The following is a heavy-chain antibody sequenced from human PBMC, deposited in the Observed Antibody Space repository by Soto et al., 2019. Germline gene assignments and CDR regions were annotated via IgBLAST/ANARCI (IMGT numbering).Heavy chain of an antibody. CDR1: VFTFNNYA. D-gene: IGHD3-10*01. CDR3: AKLGSSAWSPHYYFDY. V-gene: IGHV3-23*01. J-gene: IGHJ4*02. Sequence: GGSLRLSCAASVFTFNNYAMGWVRQAPGKGLEWVSAITGSGSDTYYLDSVKGRFTISRDNSKNTLFLQVNSLRAEDTAIYYCAKLGSSAWSPHYYFDYWGQGTLVTVSS. CDR2: ITGSGSDT.